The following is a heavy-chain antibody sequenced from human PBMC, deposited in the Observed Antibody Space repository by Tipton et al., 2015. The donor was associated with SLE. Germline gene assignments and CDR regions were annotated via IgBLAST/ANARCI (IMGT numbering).Heavy chain of an antibody. CDR3: AREPWAYEFWSGSTLGSMDV. D-gene: IGHD3-3*01. J-gene: IGHJ6*03. V-gene: IGHV4-39*07. Sequence: TLSLTCTVSGDSISSSTYYWGWIRQPPGKGLEWIGNMYFSGSTYYSPSLKSRVTMTVDTSKNQFSLRLSSVTGADTAVYYCAREPWAYEFWSGSTLGSMDVWGKGTTVTVSS. CDR1: GDSISSSTYY. CDR2: MYFSGST.